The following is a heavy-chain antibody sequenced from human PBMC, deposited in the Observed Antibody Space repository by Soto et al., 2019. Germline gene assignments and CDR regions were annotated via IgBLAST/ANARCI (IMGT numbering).Heavy chain of an antibody. CDR2: MYNTGST. V-gene: IGHV4-59*01. D-gene: IGHD2-21*02. CDR1: GSSISGYY. CDR3: ARDLWGYCGTDCYPLDV. J-gene: IGHJ6*02. Sequence: SETLSLTCTVSGSSISGYYWSWIRQPPGKGLEWIGYMYNTGSTVYNPSFKSRVTISVDTSKNQFSLKLNSVTAADTAVYYCARDLWGYCGTDCYPLDVSGQGTTVTGS.